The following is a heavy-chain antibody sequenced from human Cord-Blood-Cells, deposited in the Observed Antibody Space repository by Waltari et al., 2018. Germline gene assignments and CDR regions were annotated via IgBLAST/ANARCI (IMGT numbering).Heavy chain of an antibody. J-gene: IGHJ5*02. CDR2: INHSGST. V-gene: IGHV4-34*02. CDR1: GGSFSGYY. Sequence: QVQLQQWGAGLLKPSETLSLTCAVYGGSFSGYYWSWIRQPPGKGLEWIGEINHSGSTNYNPSLKSRVTISVDTSKNQFSLKLSSVTAADTAVYYCARGAMARGGRESWFDPWGQGTLVTVSS. CDR3: ARGAMARGGRESWFDP. D-gene: IGHD3-10*01.